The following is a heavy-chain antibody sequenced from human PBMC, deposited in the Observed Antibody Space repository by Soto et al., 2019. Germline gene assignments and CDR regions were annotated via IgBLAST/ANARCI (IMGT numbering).Heavy chain of an antibody. V-gene: IGHV3-23*01. Sequence: VQLLESGGGLVQPGGSLRLSCVGSGFTFLSYTMTWVRQAPGKGLEWVSGISGSGTTTYYADSVKGRFTISRENSKNTPYPQMNSLRGQDTAVYYCAWVIRHYDWSPPNYYDYGMDVWGQGTTVTVSS. CDR3: AWVIRHYDWSPPNYYDYGMDV. CDR2: ISGSGTTT. J-gene: IGHJ6*02. D-gene: IGHD3-9*01. CDR1: GFTFLSYT.